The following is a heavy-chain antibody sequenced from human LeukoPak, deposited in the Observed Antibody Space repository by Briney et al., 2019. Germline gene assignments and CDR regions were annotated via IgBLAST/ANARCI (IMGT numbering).Heavy chain of an antibody. CDR1: GITLSNYA. Sequence: PGGSLRLSCAVSGITLSNYAMSWVRQAPGKGLEWVAGISDRGSRTNYADSVQGRFTISTDNPKDTLYLQMNSLRAEDTAVYYCGKRGVGIRVIVGGFHKAAYDFDSWGQGALGTVSS. J-gene: IGHJ4*02. CDR2: ISDRGSRT. V-gene: IGHV3-23*01. D-gene: IGHD2-15*01. CDR3: GKRGVGIRVIVGGFHKAAYDFDS.